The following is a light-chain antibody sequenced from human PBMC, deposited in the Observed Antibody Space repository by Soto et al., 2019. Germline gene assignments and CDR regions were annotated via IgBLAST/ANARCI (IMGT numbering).Light chain of an antibody. J-gene: IGLJ1*01. CDR1: SSNIGIYF. Sequence: QSVVTQPPSVSAAPGQKVTISCSGSSSNIGIYFVSWYQQIPGTAPKLLIYENNKRPSGIPDRFSGSKSGTSATLGITGLQTGDEADYYCGSWDTSLSAFYVFGTGTKLTVL. CDR2: ENN. V-gene: IGLV1-51*02. CDR3: GSWDTSLSAFYV.